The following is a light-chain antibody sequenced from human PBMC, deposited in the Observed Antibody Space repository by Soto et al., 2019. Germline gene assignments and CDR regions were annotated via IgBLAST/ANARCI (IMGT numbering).Light chain of an antibody. V-gene: IGKV1-5*01. CDR1: QSVTTW. CDR3: QQYLTYPWT. J-gene: IGKJ1*01. Sequence: GDRVTITCRASQSVTTWLAWYQQKPGKAPKLLIYDASSVESGVPLRFSGGGSGTEFTLTISSLQPADFATYYCQQYLTYPWTFGQGTNVDI. CDR2: DAS.